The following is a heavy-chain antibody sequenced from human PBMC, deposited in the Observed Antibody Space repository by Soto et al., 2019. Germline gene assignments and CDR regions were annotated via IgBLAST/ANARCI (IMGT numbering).Heavy chain of an antibody. D-gene: IGHD2-15*01. J-gene: IGHJ4*02. CDR1: GFTFSSYD. Sequence: GGSLRLSCGASGFTFSSYDISWVRQAPGKGLEWVSGVSASGSITSYADSAKGRFTISRDNAKNTVFLQMSSLRAEDTAVYFCAKGDCSGGRCYRGFDYWGQGTLVTVSS. CDR3: AKGDCSGGRCYRGFDY. V-gene: IGHV3-23*01. CDR2: VSASGSIT.